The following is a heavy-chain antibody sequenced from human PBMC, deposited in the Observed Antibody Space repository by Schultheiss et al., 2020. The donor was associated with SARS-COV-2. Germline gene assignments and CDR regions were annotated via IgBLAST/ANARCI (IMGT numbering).Heavy chain of an antibody. Sequence: SVKVSCKASGGTFSSYAISWVRQAPGQGLEWMGGIIPIFGTANYAQKFQGRVTMTTDTSTSTAYMELRSLRSDDTAVYYCARGYSSSWYSSVDFDYWGHGALVKVSS. CDR1: GGTFSSYA. CDR2: IIPIFGTA. D-gene: IGHD6-13*01. J-gene: IGHJ4*03. V-gene: IGHV1-69*05. CDR3: ARGYSSSWYSSVDFDY.